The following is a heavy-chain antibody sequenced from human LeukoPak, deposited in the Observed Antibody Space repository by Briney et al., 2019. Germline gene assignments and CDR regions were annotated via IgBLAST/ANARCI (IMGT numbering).Heavy chain of an antibody. CDR3: AANPLYCSGGSCYWFDP. Sequence: GRSLRLSCAASGFTFDDYAMHWVRQAPGKGLEWVSGISWNSGSIGYADSVKGRFTISRDNAKNSLYLQMNSLRAEDTALYYCAANPLYCSGGSCYWFDPWGQGTLVTVSS. D-gene: IGHD2-15*01. V-gene: IGHV3-9*01. J-gene: IGHJ5*02. CDR2: ISWNSGSI. CDR1: GFTFDDYA.